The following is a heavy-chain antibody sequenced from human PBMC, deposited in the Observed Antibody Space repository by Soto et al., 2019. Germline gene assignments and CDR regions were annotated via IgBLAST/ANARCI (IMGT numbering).Heavy chain of an antibody. D-gene: IGHD3-3*01. Sequence: GGSLRLSCAASGFTFNNYAMSWVRQAPGKGLEWVSGVSGSGSSTYYADSVKGRFTISRDNSKNTLYLQMSSLRAEDTAVYYCAKPQSGYYIHYYYYYGMDVWGQGTTVTVSS. CDR3: AKPQSGYYIHYYYYYGMDV. J-gene: IGHJ6*02. V-gene: IGHV3-23*01. CDR1: GFTFNNYA. CDR2: VSGSGSST.